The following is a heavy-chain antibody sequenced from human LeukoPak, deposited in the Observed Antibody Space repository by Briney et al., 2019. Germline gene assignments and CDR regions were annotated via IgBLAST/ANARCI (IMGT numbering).Heavy chain of an antibody. D-gene: IGHD1-26*01. CDR1: GYTFTSYG. CDR2: ISAYNGNT. CDR3: ARDLEGATFDY. V-gene: IGHV1-18*01. Sequence: GASVKVSFTASGYTFTSYGISWVRQAPGQGLEWMGWISAYNGNTNYAQKLQGRVTMTTDTSTSTAYMELRSLRSDDTAVYYCARDLEGATFDYWGQGTLVTVSS. J-gene: IGHJ4*02.